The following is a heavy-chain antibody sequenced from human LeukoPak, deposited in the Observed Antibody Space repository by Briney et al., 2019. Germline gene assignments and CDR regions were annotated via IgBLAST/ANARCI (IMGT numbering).Heavy chain of an antibody. Sequence: PGGSLRLPCAASGFTFSSYGMHWVRQAPGKGLEWVAVISYDGSNKYYADSVKGRFTISRDNSKNTLYLQMNSLRAEDTAVYYCACLWYSGSRDYWGQGTLVTVSS. D-gene: IGHD1-26*01. V-gene: IGHV3-30*03. J-gene: IGHJ4*02. CDR1: GFTFSSYG. CDR3: ACLWYSGSRDY. CDR2: ISYDGSNK.